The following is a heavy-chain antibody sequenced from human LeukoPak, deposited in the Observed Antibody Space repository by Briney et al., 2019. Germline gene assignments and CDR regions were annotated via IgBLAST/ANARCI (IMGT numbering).Heavy chain of an antibody. CDR3: ARTVDYYDSSPFDP. CDR1: GYTSTRYY. Sequence: ASVKVSCKTSGYTSTRYYIHWVRQAPGQGLEWMGRINPSGGSTNYAQKFQGRVTMTRDTSTSTVYMELSSLRSEDTAMYYCARTVDYYDSSPFDPWGQGTLVTVSS. V-gene: IGHV1-46*01. J-gene: IGHJ5*02. D-gene: IGHD3-22*01. CDR2: INPSGGST.